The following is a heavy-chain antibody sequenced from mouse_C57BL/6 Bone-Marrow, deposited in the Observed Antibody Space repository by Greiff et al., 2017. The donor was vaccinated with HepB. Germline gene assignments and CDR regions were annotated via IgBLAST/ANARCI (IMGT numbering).Heavy chain of an antibody. V-gene: IGHV1-81*01. D-gene: IGHD2-1*01. J-gene: IGHJ3*01. CDR2: IYPRSGNT. CDR1: GYTFTSYG. Sequence: VQLQQSGAELARPGASVKLSCKASGYTFTSYGISWVKQRTGQGLEWIGEIYPRSGNTYYNEKFKGKATLTADKSSSTAYMELRSLTSEDSAVYACARGGIYYGNYGAWFAYWGQGTLVTVSA. CDR3: ARGGIYYGNYGAWFAY.